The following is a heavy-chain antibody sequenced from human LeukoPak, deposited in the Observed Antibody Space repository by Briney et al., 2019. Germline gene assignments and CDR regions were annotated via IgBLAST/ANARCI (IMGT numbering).Heavy chain of an antibody. V-gene: IGHV1-2*06. CDR3: ARSKKFCRGGSCDFDS. Sequence: ASVKVSCKASGYTFTGYYIHWVRQAPGQGLEWMGRINPHSGDTNPAQKFQGRVTVTRDTSISTAYMELSRLTSDDTAVYFCARSKKFCRGGSCDFDSWGRGTLVTVSS. CDR2: INPHSGDT. CDR1: GYTFTGYY. D-gene: IGHD2-15*01. J-gene: IGHJ4*02.